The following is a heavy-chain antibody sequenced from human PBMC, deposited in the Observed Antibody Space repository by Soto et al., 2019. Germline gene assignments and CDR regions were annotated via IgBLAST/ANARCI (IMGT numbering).Heavy chain of an antibody. J-gene: IGHJ4*02. CDR3: ATTYYYDSSGSRALDY. CDR2: ISGSGGST. D-gene: IGHD3-22*01. Sequence: TGGSLRLSCAASGFTFSSYAMSWVRQAPGKGLEWVSAISGSGGSTYYADSVKGRFTISRDNSKNTLYLQMNSLRAEDTAVYYCATTYYYDSSGSRALDYWGQGTLVTVSS. V-gene: IGHV3-23*01. CDR1: GFTFSSYA.